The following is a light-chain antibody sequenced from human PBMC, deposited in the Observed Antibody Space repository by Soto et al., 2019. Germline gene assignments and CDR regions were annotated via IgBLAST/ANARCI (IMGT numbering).Light chain of an antibody. Sequence: EIVMTPSPATLSVSPGERATLYCRASQSVSSNLAWYQQKPGQAPRLLIYGASNRATGIPDRFSGSGSGADFTLTISSLEPEDFAVYYCQQRTNWPPITFGQGTRLEIK. CDR2: GAS. CDR1: QSVSSN. CDR3: QQRTNWPPIT. V-gene: IGKV3-11*01. J-gene: IGKJ5*01.